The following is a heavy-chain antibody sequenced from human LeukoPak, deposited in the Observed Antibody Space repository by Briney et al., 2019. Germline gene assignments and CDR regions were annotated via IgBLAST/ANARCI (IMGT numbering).Heavy chain of an antibody. CDR2: IYYSGST. Sequence: AETKFLTCTVSGGSIISYYWSWIRQPPGKGLEWIGYIYYSGSTNYNPSLKSRVTISVDTSKNQFSLKLSSVTAADTAVYYCARLSPSGYSSNWAWFDPWGEGTLVPVPS. D-gene: IGHD6-13*01. CDR3: ARLSPSGYSSNWAWFDP. V-gene: IGHV4-59*08. CDR1: GGSIISYY. J-gene: IGHJ5*02.